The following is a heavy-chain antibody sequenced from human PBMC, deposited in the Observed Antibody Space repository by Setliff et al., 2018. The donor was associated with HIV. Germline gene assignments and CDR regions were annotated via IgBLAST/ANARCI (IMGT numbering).Heavy chain of an antibody. CDR2: INHSGST. D-gene: IGHD3-22*01. CDR3: ARLTTTHYYDSSAYYHPV. J-gene: IGHJ4*02. Sequence: TLSLTCAVYGGSFSGYYWSWIRQPPGKGLEWIGEINHSGSTNYNPSLKSRVTISVDTSKNQFSLKLSSVTAADTAVFYCARLTTTHYYDSSAYYHPVWGQGTLVTVSS. V-gene: IGHV4-34*01. CDR1: GGSFSGYY.